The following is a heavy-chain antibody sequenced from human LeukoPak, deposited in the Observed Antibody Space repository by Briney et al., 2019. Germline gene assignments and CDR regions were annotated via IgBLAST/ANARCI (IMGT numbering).Heavy chain of an antibody. CDR3: AKTRPLDSSSWSHGDY. Sequence: GGSLRLSCAASGFTFSSYAMSWVRQAPGKGLEWVSAIGGSGDSTYYGDSVKGRFTISRDNSKNTLYLQMNSLRAEDTAVYYCAKTRPLDSSSWSHGDYWGQGTLVTVSS. CDR1: GFTFSSYA. CDR2: IGGSGDST. V-gene: IGHV3-23*01. J-gene: IGHJ4*02. D-gene: IGHD6-13*01.